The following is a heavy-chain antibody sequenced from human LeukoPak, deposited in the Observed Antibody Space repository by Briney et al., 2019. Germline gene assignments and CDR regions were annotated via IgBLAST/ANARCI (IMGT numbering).Heavy chain of an antibody. CDR2: ISSSSSYI. V-gene: IGHV3-21*01. J-gene: IGHJ5*02. D-gene: IGHD1-26*01. Sequence: GGSLRLSCAASGFTFSSYSMNWVRQAPGKGLEWVSSISSSSSYIYYADSVKGRFTISRDNAKNSLYLQMNSLRAEDTAVYYCARSRAHSGRLKTRYNWFDPWGQGTLVTVSS. CDR3: ARSRAHSGRLKTRYNWFDP. CDR1: GFTFSSYS.